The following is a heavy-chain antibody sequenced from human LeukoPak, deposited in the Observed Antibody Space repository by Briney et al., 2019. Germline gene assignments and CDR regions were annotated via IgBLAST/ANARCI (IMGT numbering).Heavy chain of an antibody. CDR3: ARDELAELAGTDYFDY. CDR2: ISWDGDST. J-gene: IGHJ4*02. Sequence: GGSLRLSCAASGFTFDDYTMHWVRQAPGKGLEWVSLISWDGDSTYYADSVKGRFTISRDNAKNSLYLQMNSLRAEDTAVYYCARDELAELAGTDYFDYWGQGTLVTVSS. CDR1: GFTFDDYT. D-gene: IGHD6-19*01. V-gene: IGHV3-43*01.